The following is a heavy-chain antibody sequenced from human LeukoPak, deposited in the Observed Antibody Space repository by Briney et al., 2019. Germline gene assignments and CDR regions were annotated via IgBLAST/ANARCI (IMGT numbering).Heavy chain of an antibody. D-gene: IGHD3-22*01. V-gene: IGHV3-43D*03. CDR2: ITWDGGNT. J-gene: IGHJ3*02. CDR3: ARGRGVVISAFDI. CDR1: GFTFDDYA. Sequence: GGSLRLSCAASGFTFDDYAMHWVRQAPGRGLEWVSLITWDGGNTYYADSVKGRFTISRDNSKNSLYLQMNSLRAEDTAVYYCARGRGVVISAFDIWGQGTMVTVSS.